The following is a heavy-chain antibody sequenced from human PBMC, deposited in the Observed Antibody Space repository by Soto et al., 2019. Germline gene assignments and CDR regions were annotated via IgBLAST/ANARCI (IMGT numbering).Heavy chain of an antibody. CDR1: GFTFSSYA. V-gene: IGHV3-23*01. CDR3: XXXXXXXXXDY. Sequence: EVQLLESGGGLVQPGGSLRLSCAASGFTFSSYAMNWVRQAPGKGLEWVSVISGSDGSTYYADSVKGRFTISRDNSKXXXXXXXXXXXXXXXXXXXXXXXXXXXXXDYWGQGTLVTVSS. J-gene: IGHJ4*02. CDR2: ISGSDGST.